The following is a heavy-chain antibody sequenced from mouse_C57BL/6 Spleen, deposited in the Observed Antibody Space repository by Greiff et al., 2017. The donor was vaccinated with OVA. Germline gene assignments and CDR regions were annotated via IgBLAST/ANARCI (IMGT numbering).Heavy chain of an antibody. CDR1: GFTFSRYA. CDR3: TRDDGYDGGYYAMDY. J-gene: IGHJ4*01. CDR2: ISSGGDYI. V-gene: IGHV5-9-1*02. D-gene: IGHD2-2*01. Sequence: EVQLQESGEGLVKPGGSLKPSCAASGFTFSRYAMSWVRQTPEKRLEWVAYISSGGDYIYYADTVKGRFTISRDNARNTLYLQMSSLKSEDTAMYYCTRDDGYDGGYYAMDYWGQGTSVTVSS.